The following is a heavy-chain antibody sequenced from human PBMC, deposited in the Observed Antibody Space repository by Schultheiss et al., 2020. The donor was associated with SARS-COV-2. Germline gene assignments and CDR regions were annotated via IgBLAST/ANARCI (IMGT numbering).Heavy chain of an antibody. CDR1: GGTFSSYA. J-gene: IGHJ4*02. Sequence: SVKVSCKASGGTFSSYAISWVRQAPGQGLEWMGGIIPIFGTANYAQKFQGRVTMTTDTSTSTAYMELRSLRSDDTAVYYCARGYGSSWYGFDYWGQGTLVTVAS. D-gene: IGHD6-13*01. CDR3: ARGYGSSWYGFDY. CDR2: IIPIFGTA. V-gene: IGHV1-69*05.